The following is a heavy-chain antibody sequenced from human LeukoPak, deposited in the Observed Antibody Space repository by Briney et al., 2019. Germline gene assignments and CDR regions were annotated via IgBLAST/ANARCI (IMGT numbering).Heavy chain of an antibody. CDR1: GFTFSSYS. V-gene: IGHV3-48*01. Sequence: GESLRLSCAASGFTFSSYSMNWVRQAPGKGLEWVSYISSASNTIYYADSVKGRFTISRDNAKNSLYLQVNSLRAEDTAMYYCARDGWFGDYNWFDPWGQGTLVTVSS. CDR3: ARDGWFGDYNWFDP. D-gene: IGHD3-10*01. CDR2: ISSASNTI. J-gene: IGHJ5*02.